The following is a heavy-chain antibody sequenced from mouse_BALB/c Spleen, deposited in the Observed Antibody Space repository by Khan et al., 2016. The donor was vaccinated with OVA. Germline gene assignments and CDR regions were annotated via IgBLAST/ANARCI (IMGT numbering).Heavy chain of an antibody. CDR3: ARDRIDY. J-gene: IGHJ2*01. Sequence: QVQLNQSGAELTKPGASVKMSCKASGYTFTSYWMHWIKQRPGQGLEWIGYINPTSGYTDYNQKFKDKATLTADKSSSTAYMQLSSLTSDDSAVYYGARDRIDYWGQGTAITVSS. CDR2: INPTSGYT. CDR1: GYTFTSYW. V-gene: IGHV1-7*01.